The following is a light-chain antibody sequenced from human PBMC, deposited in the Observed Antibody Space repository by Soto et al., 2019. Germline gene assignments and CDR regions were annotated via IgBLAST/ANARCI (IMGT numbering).Light chain of an antibody. Sequence: QSVLTQPPSVSAAPGQRVTISCSGGSSNIGNDYVSWYQQFPGTAPRLLIFDNSNRPSGIPDRFSGSKSGTSATLGITGLQTGDEADYFCGTWDSSLSRAVFGGGTKVTVL. CDR2: DNS. CDR1: SSNIGNDY. V-gene: IGLV1-51*01. J-gene: IGLJ2*01. CDR3: GTWDSSLSRAV.